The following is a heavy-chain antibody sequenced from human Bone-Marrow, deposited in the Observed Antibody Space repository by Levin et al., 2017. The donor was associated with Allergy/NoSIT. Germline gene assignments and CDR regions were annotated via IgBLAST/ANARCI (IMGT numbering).Heavy chain of an antibody. CDR2: IYYSRST. J-gene: IGHJ4*02. CDR3: AGGRGWLVDY. D-gene: IGHD6-19*01. Sequence: SETLSLTCTVSGASISGYYWTWIRQAPGKGLEWLGHIYYSRSTNYNRSLNSRVTISADTSKNQFSLKLSSVTAADTAMYYCAGGRGWLVDYWGQGALVTVSS. CDR1: GASISGYY. V-gene: IGHV4-59*01.